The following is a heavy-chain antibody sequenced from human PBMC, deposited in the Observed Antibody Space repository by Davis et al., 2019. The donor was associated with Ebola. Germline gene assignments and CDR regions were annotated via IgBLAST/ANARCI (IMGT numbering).Heavy chain of an antibody. Sequence: SETLSLTCAVYGGSFSGYYWSWIRQPPGKGLEWIGEINHSGSTNYNPSLKSRVTISVDTSKNQFSLKLSSVTAADTAVYYCARGRSGYCSSTSCYAFRFDYWGQGTLVTVSS. CDR3: ARGRSGYCSSTSCYAFRFDY. CDR1: GGSFSGYY. V-gene: IGHV4-34*01. CDR2: INHSGST. J-gene: IGHJ4*02. D-gene: IGHD2-2*01.